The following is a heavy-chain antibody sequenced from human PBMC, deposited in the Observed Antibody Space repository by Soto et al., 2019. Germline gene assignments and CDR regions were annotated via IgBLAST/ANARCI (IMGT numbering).Heavy chain of an antibody. CDR1: GFTFSSYA. V-gene: IGHV3-23*01. Sequence: GGSLRLSCAASGFTFSSYAMSWVRQAPGKGLEWVSAISGSGGSKYYADSVKGRFTISRDNSKNTLYLQMNSLRAEDTAVYYCAKAGNWYSSSWYAFDIWGQGTMVTVSS. J-gene: IGHJ3*02. D-gene: IGHD6-13*01. CDR3: AKAGNWYSSSWYAFDI. CDR2: ISGSGGSK.